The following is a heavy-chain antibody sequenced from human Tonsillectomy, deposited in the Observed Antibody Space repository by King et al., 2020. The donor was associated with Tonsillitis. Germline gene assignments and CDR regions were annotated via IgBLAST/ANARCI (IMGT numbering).Heavy chain of an antibody. CDR2: IYSGGST. J-gene: IGHJ6*03. D-gene: IGHD6-13*01. V-gene: IGHV3-66*01. CDR3: ARVSTSSSWYVIYYYYYYYMDV. CDR1: GFTVSSNY. Sequence: VQLVESGGGLVQPGGSLRLSCAASGFTVSSNYMSWVRQAPGKGLEWVSVIYSGGSTYYADSVKGRFTISRDNSKNTLYLQMNSLRAEDTAVYYCARVSTSSSWYVIYYYYYYYMDVWGKGTTVTVSS.